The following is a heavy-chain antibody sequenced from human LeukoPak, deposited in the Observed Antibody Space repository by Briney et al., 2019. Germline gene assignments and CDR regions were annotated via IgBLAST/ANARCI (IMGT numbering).Heavy chain of an antibody. D-gene: IGHD1-26*01. CDR1: GFSXSSYW. J-gene: IGHJ1*01. CDR2: IKQDGSTK. CDR3: ARIGPEWELPRTEYFQH. Sequence: GGSLRLSCAASGFSXSSYWMSWLRQAPGKGLEWVANIKQDGSTKYYVDSVKGRFTTSRDNAKDSLYLQMSSLRAEDSAVYYCARIGPEWELPRTEYFQHWGQGSLVSVSS. V-gene: IGHV3-7*01.